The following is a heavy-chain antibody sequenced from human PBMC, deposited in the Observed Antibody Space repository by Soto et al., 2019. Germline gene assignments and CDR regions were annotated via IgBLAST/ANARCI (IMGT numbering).Heavy chain of an antibody. CDR1: GFTFSSYA. J-gene: IGHJ6*02. CDR3: AKCSRGSSLTSYYYYGMDV. Sequence: PGGSLRLSCAASGFTFSSYAMSWVRQAPGKGLEWVSAISGSGGSTYYADSVKGRFTISRDNSKNTLYLQMNSLRAEDTAVYYCAKCSRGSSLTSYYYYGMDVWGQGTTVTVSS. D-gene: IGHD6-13*01. CDR2: ISGSGGST. V-gene: IGHV3-23*01.